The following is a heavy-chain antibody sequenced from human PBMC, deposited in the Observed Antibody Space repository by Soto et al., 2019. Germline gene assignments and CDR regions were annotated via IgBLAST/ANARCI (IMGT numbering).Heavy chain of an antibody. CDR1: GGSISSYY. V-gene: IGHV4-59*01. CDR2: IYYSGST. Sequence: SETLSLTCTVSGGSISSYYWSWIRQPPWKGLEWIGCIYYSGSTNYNPSLKSRVTISVDTSKNQFSLKLSSVTAADTAVYYCARDSFISESSWSMADAFDISGQGPMVTVSS. D-gene: IGHD6-13*01. J-gene: IGHJ3*02. CDR3: ARDSFISESSWSMADAFDI.